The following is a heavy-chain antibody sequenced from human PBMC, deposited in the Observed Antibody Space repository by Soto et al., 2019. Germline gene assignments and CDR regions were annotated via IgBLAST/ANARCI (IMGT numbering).Heavy chain of an antibody. CDR3: ARHRGERIAAAIDPFDP. CDR2: IYYSGST. J-gene: IGHJ5*02. V-gene: IGHV4-59*08. CDR1: GGSISSHY. D-gene: IGHD6-13*01. Sequence: PSETLSLTCTVSGGSISSHYWSWIRQPPGKGLEWIGYIYYSGSTKYKPSLKSRVTISVDTPKNQVSLKLSSVTAADTAVYYCARHRGERIAAAIDPFDPWGQGTLVTVS.